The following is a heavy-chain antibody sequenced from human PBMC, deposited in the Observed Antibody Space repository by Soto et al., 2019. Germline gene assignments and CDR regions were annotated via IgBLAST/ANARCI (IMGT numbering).Heavy chain of an antibody. CDR1: GFTFSDHY. J-gene: IGHJ5*02. CDR3: STNYYDSSGYDNWFDP. Sequence: GSLRLSCAASGFTFSDHYMDWVRQAPGKGLEWVGRTRNKANSYTTEYAASVKGRFTISRDDSKNSLYLQMNSLKTEDTAVYYCSTNYYDSSGYDNWFDPWGQGTLVTVSS. V-gene: IGHV3-72*01. D-gene: IGHD3-22*01. CDR2: TRNKANSYTT.